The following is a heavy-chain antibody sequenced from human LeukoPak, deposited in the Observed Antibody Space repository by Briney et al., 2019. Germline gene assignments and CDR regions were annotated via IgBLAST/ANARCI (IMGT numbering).Heavy chain of an antibody. J-gene: IGHJ4*02. CDR2: IYPGDSDT. Sequence: GESLKISCKGSGYRFTSYWIGWVRQMPGKGLEWMGIIYPGDSDTRYSPSFQGQVTISADKSISTAYLQWSSLKASDTAMYYCARAPVGCSGGSCYSAYFDYWGQGTLVTVSS. CDR3: ARAPVGCSGGSCYSAYFDY. D-gene: IGHD2-15*01. V-gene: IGHV5-51*01. CDR1: GYRFTSYW.